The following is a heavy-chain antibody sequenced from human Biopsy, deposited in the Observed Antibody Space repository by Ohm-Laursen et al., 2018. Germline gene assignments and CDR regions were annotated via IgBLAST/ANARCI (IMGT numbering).Heavy chain of an antibody. D-gene: IGHD3-16*01. CDR2: ISPNSGGT. CDR3: ARDIMNRIAGLVARSDVFDV. V-gene: IGHV1-2*06. CDR1: GYAVNDYF. J-gene: IGHJ3*01. Sequence: SVKVSCKGSGYAVNDYFLHWLRQAPGHGPEGMGRISPNSGGTNYAQKFQGRVTMTTDTSTSTVYLELRRLISDDTAVYYCARDIMNRIAGLVARSDVFDVWGQGTLVTVSS.